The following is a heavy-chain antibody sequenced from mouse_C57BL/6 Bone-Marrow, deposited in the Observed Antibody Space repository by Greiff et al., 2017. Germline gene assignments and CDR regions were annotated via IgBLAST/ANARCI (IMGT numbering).Heavy chain of an antibody. D-gene: IGHD2-3*01. CDR3: ARRHGYSPYYLNS. CDR2: ISSGSSTI. J-gene: IGHJ2*01. CDR1: GFTFSDYG. Sequence: EVMLVESGGGLVKPGGSLKLSCAASGFTFSDYGMHWVRQAPEKGLEWVAYISSGSSTIYYADTVKGRFPISRDNAKNTLFLQMTSLRSEDTAMYYCARRHGYSPYYLNSWGQGTTLTVSS. V-gene: IGHV5-17*01.